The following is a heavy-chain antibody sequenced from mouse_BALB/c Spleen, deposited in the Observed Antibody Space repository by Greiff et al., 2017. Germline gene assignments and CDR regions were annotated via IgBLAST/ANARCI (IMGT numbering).Heavy chain of an antibody. CDR1: GFTFSSFG. V-gene: IGHV5-17*02. D-gene: IGHD2-10*01. CDR3: ARRRPYRYWYFDV. Sequence: EVQLVESGGGLVQPGGSRKLSCAASGFTFSSFGMHWVRQAPEKGLEWVAYISSGSSTIYYADTVKGRFTMSRDNPTNTLFLQMTSLRSEDTAMYYCARRRPYRYWYFDVWGEGTTVTVSS. J-gene: IGHJ1*01. CDR2: ISSGSSTI.